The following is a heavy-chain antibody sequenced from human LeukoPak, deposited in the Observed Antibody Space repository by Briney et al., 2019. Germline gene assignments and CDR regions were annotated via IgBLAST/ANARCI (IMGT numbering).Heavy chain of an antibody. J-gene: IGHJ4*02. Sequence: GGTLRLSCAASGFSFSSYGMTWVRQAPGKGLEWVSVISGAGRSIYYADSVKGRFTISRDNSKNTLYLQMNSLRADDTAVYYCAKRSGGPSPFDYWGQGALVTVSS. CDR1: GFSFSSYG. CDR2: ISGAGRSI. CDR3: AKRSGGPSPFDY. D-gene: IGHD3-3*01. V-gene: IGHV3-23*01.